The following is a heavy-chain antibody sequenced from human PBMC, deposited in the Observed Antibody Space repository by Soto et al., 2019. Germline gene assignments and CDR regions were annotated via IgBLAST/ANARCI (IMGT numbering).Heavy chain of an antibody. V-gene: IGHV4-30-4*01. Sequence: QVQLQESGPGLVKPSQTLSLTCTVSGGSISSGDYHWSWIRQPPGKGLEWIGHIYNSGNSYYNPSLKSRVTISVDTSKTQFSLKLSSVTAADTAVYYCARGPTVTTDYWGQGTLLIVSS. CDR3: ARGPTVTTDY. D-gene: IGHD4-17*01. CDR1: GGSISSGDYH. CDR2: IYNSGNS. J-gene: IGHJ4*02.